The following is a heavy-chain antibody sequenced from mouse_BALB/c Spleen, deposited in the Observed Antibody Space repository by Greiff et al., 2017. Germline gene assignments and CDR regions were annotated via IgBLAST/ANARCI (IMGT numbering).Heavy chain of an antibody. CDR2: IYPGNSDT. CDR1: GYTFTGYW. D-gene: IGHD2-14*01. V-gene: IGHV1-5*01. Sequence: EVQLQQSGTVLARPGASVKMSCKASGYTFTGYWMHWVKQRPGQGLEWIGAIYPGNSDTSYNQKFKGKAKLTAVTSTSTAYMELSSLTNEDSAVYYCTKNYRYETSHYFDYWGQGTTLTVSS. J-gene: IGHJ2*01. CDR3: TKNYRYETSHYFDY.